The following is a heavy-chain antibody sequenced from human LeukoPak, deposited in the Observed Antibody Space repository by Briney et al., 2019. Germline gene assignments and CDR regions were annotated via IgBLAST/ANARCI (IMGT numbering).Heavy chain of an antibody. J-gene: IGHJ4*02. CDR3: ARSVRFLPLGFDY. CDR1: GGSISSYY. CDR2: INHSGST. V-gene: IGHV4-34*01. D-gene: IGHD3-3*01. Sequence: SETLSLTCTVSGGSISSYYWSWIRQPPGKGLEWIGEINHSGSTNYNPSLKSRVTISVDTSKNQFSLKLSSVTAADTAVYYCARSVRFLPLGFDYWGQGTLVTVSS.